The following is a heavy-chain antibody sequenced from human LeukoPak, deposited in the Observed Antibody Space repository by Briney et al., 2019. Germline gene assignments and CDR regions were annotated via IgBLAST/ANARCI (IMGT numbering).Heavy chain of an antibody. CDR1: GFTFSDYY. Sequence: GGSLRLSCAASGFTFSDYYMSWIRQAPGKGLEWVSYISSSGSTIYYADSVKGRFTISRDNAKNSLYLQMNSLRAEDTAMYYCARDSQDYYGSGSYTDYWGQGTLVTVSS. D-gene: IGHD3-10*01. V-gene: IGHV3-11*01. J-gene: IGHJ4*02. CDR2: ISSSGSTI. CDR3: ARDSQDYYGSGSYTDY.